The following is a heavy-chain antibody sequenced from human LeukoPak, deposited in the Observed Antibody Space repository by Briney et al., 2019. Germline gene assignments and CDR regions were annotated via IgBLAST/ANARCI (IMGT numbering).Heavy chain of an antibody. CDR1: GGSFCGYY. Sequence: SETLSLTCAVYGGSFCGYYWSWIRQPPGKGLEWSGEINHSGSTNYNPSLKIRVTISVETCKNQFSLKLSSVTAAETAVYYCARKGTRYYYDSSGYYYQARLAYYFDYWGQGTLVTVS. J-gene: IGHJ4*02. CDR3: ARKGTRYYYDSSGYYYQARLAYYFDY. V-gene: IGHV4-34*01. CDR2: INHSGST. D-gene: IGHD3-22*01.